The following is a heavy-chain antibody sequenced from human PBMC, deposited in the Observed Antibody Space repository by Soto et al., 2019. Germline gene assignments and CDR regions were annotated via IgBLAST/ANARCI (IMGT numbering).Heavy chain of an antibody. V-gene: IGHV3-30-3*01. CDR3: ARTRNYIVATPHDY. J-gene: IGHJ4*02. Sequence: QVQLVESGGGVVQPGKSLRLSCAASGFTFSNYALHWVRQAPGKGLEWVAVISHDETTKYYVDSVKGRFTISRDNSKNTLYLQMDSVRVEDTALYYCARTRNYIVATPHDYWGQGTLVTCSS. D-gene: IGHD5-12*01. CDR1: GFTFSNYA. CDR2: ISHDETTK.